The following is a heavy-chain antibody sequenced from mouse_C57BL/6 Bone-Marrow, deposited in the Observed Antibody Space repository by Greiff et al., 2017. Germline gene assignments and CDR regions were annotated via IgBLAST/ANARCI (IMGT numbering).Heavy chain of an antibody. Sequence: EVQGVESGGGLVKPGGSLKLSCAASGFTFSSYAMSWVRQTPEKRLEWVASISSGGSTYYPDSVKGRFTISRDNARNILYLQMSSLRSEDTAMYYCASYYGNLAWFAYWGQGTLVTVSA. J-gene: IGHJ3*01. CDR1: GFTFSSYA. V-gene: IGHV5-6-5*01. CDR2: ISSGGST. CDR3: ASYYGNLAWFAY. D-gene: IGHD2-1*01.